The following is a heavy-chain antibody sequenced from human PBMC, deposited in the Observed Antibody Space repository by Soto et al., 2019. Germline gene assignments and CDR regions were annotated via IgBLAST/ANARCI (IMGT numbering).Heavy chain of an antibody. CDR1: VVSISSYY. D-gene: IGHD4-17*01. V-gene: IGHV4-59*08. Sequence: VQLQESGPGLVKPSETLSLTCTVSVVSISSYYWSWIRQPPGKGLEWLGYIYYSGSTNYNPSLKSRVTISVDTSKNQFSLKLSSVTDADTDVYYFARLMSTRDYWGQGTLVTVSS. CDR3: ARLMSTRDY. J-gene: IGHJ4*02. CDR2: IYYSGST.